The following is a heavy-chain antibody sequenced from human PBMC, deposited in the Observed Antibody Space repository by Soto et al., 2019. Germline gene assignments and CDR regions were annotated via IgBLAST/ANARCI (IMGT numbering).Heavy chain of an antibody. V-gene: IGHV3-23*01. J-gene: IGHJ4*02. CDR1: GFTFSSYA. CDR3: AKAHGGPYRGGDCYSDY. Sequence: EVQLLESGGGLVQPGGSLRLSCAASGFTFSSYAMSWVRQAPGKGLEWVSAISGSGGSTYYADSVKGRFTISRDNSKNTLYLQMNSLRAEDTAVYYCAKAHGGPYRGGDCYSDYWGQGTLVTVSS. D-gene: IGHD2-21*02. CDR2: ISGSGGST.